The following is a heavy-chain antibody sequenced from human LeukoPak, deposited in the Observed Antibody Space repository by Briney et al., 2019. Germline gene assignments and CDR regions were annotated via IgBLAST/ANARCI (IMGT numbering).Heavy chain of an antibody. J-gene: IGHJ4*02. CDR2: INGSGGST. CDR3: AKPAKTDYADY. V-gene: IGHV3-23*01. D-gene: IGHD1-14*01. CDR1: GFTFDDYG. Sequence: PGGSLRLSCAASGFTFDDYGMSWVRQVPGKGLEWVSSINGSGGSTYYAVSVKGRFTISRDNSKNMLYLQMNSLRAEDTAVYYCAKPAKTDYADYWGQGTLVTVSS.